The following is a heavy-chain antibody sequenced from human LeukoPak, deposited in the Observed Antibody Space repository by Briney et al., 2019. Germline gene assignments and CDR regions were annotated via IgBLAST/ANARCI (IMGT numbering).Heavy chain of an antibody. J-gene: IGHJ4*02. Sequence: SSETLSLTCTVSGGSISSYHWSWIRQPPGKGLEWIGHIYYTGSTNYNPSLKSRVTISLDTSKNQFSLKLSSVTAADTAVYYCARARNEILAGYYSFDYWGQGILVTVSP. D-gene: IGHD3-9*01. V-gene: IGHV4-59*01. CDR1: GGSISSYH. CDR3: ARARNEILAGYYSFDY. CDR2: IYYTGST.